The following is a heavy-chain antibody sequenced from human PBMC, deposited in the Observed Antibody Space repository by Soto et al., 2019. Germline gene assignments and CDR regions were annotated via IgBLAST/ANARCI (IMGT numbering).Heavy chain of an antibody. V-gene: IGHV3-23*01. J-gene: IGHJ4*02. CDR3: ARGPLGSDSYHDY. CDR2: ISGSGGST. D-gene: IGHD2-21*02. Sequence: GGSLRLSCDASGFTFRNYAMNWVRQAPGKGLDWVSAISGSGGSTYYADSVKGRFTISRDNSKNTLYLQMSSLRAEDTAVYYCARGPLGSDSYHDYWGQGTQVTVSS. CDR1: GFTFRNYA.